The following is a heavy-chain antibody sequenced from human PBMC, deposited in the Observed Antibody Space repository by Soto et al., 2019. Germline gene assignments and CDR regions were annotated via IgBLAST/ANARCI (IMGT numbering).Heavy chain of an antibody. CDR1: GGSVSSGSYY. CDR3: ARSRLDSSGYLPRF. D-gene: IGHD3-22*01. CDR2: IYYSGST. V-gene: IGHV4-61*01. J-gene: IGHJ4*02. Sequence: SETLSLTCTVSGGSVSSGSYYWSWIRQPPGKGLEWIGYIYYSGSTNYNPSLKSRVTISVDTSKNQFSLKLSSVTAADTAVYYCARSRLDSSGYLPRFWGQGTLVTVS.